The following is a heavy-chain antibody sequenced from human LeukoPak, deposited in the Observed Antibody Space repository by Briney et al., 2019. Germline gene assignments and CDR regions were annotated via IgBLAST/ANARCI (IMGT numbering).Heavy chain of an antibody. J-gene: IGHJ6*03. D-gene: IGHD5-12*01. V-gene: IGHV3-30*04. Sequence: GGSLRLSCAASGFTFSSYAMHWVRQAPGKGLEWVAVISYDGSNKYYADSVKGRFTISRDNSKNTLYLQMNSLRAEDTAVYYCARSRISREYSGYDLIGRYYYYYMDVWGKGTTVTVSS. CDR1: GFTFSSYA. CDR2: ISYDGSNK. CDR3: ARSRISREYSGYDLIGRYYYYYMDV.